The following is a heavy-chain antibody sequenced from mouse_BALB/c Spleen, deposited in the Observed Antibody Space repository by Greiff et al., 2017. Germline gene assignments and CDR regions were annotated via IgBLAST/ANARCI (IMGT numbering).Heavy chain of an antibody. CDR1: GYSFTSYW. D-gene: IGHD1-1*01. CDR3: ARDWYYGSSYWFAY. CDR2: IHPSDSET. V-gene: IGHV1-61*01. Sequence: VQLQQSGSVLVRPGASVKLSCKASGYSFTSYWMNWVKQRPGQGLEWIGMIHPSDSETRLNQKFKDKATLTVDKSSSTAYMQLSSPTSEDSAVYYCARDWYYGSSYWFAYWGQGTLVTVSA. J-gene: IGHJ3*01.